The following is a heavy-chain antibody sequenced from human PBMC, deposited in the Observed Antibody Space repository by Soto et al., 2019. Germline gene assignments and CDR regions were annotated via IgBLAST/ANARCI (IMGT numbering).Heavy chain of an antibody. Sequence: QVQLQQWGAGLLKPSETLSLTCAVYGGSFSGYYWSWIRQPPGKGLEWIGEINHSGSTNYNPSLKSRDTISVDTSKSQCSLKLSSVTAADTAVYYCARGGGGGSDWGQGTLVTVTS. CDR2: INHSGST. D-gene: IGHD3-16*01. CDR1: GGSFSGYY. CDR3: ARGGGGGSD. V-gene: IGHV4-34*01. J-gene: IGHJ4*02.